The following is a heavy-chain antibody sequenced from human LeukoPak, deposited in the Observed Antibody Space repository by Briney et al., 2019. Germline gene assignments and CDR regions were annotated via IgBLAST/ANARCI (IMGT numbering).Heavy chain of an antibody. V-gene: IGHV4-59*01. CDR3: ARVGSYGLLDY. J-gene: IGHJ4*02. CDR2: IYYSGST. CDR1: GGSNSSYY. Sequence: SETLSLTCTVSGGSNSSYYWTWIRQPPGKGLEWIGYIYYSGSTNYNPSLRSRVTMSVDTSKNQFSLKVSSVTAADTAVYYCARVGSYGLLDYWGQGTLVTVSS. D-gene: IGHD5-18*01.